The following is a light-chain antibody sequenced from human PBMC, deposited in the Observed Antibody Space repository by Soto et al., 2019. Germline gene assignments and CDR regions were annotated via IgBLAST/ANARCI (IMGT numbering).Light chain of an antibody. J-gene: IGKJ1*01. Sequence: EIVLTQSPGTLSLSPGERATLSCRASQSLSSSYLAWYQQKPGQAPRLLIFGASSRAASIPDRFSGSGSGADFTLTISRLEPEDFAVYYCQQYGRSPLWTFGQGTKVEIK. CDR1: QSLSSSY. CDR2: GAS. V-gene: IGKV3-20*01. CDR3: QQYGRSPLWT.